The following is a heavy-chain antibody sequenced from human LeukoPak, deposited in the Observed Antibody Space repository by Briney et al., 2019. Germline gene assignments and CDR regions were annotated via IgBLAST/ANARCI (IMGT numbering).Heavy chain of an antibody. J-gene: IGHJ4*02. CDR2: INSDGSST. CDR3: ARDPTYYDILTGCFDY. Sequence: GGSLRLSCAASGFTFSSYWMHWVRQAPGKGLVWVSRINSDGSSTSYADSVKGRFTISRDNAKDTLYLQMNSLRAADTAVYYCARDPTYYDILTGCFDYWGQGTLVTVSS. D-gene: IGHD3-9*01. V-gene: IGHV3-74*01. CDR1: GFTFSSYW.